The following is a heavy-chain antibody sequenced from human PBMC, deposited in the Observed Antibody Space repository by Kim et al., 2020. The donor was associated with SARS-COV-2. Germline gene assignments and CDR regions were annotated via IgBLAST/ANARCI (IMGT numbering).Heavy chain of an antibody. V-gene: IGHV1-3*01. CDR2: INAGNGNT. CDR1: GYTFTSYA. CDR3: ARSGSSTLRFRYFDL. Sequence: ASVKVSCKASGYTFTSYAMHWVRQAPGQRLEWMGWINAGNGNTKYSQKFQGRVTITRDTSASTAYMELSSLRSEDTAVYYCARSGSSTLRFRYFDLWGRGTLVTVSS. J-gene: IGHJ2*01. D-gene: IGHD1-26*01.